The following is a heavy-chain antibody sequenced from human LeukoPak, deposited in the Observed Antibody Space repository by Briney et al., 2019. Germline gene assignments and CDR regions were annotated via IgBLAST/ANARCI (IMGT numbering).Heavy chain of an antibody. CDR3: AKESTWGVVVIAIPSYFDY. V-gene: IGHV3-23*01. D-gene: IGHD2-21*01. CDR1: GFTFSSYA. Sequence: GGSLRLSCADSGFTFSSYAMRWVRQAPGKGLEWVSAISGSGGSTYYADSVKGRFTISRDNSKNTLYLQMNSLRAEDTAVYYCAKESTWGVVVIAIPSYFDYWGQGTLVTVSS. J-gene: IGHJ4*02. CDR2: ISGSGGST.